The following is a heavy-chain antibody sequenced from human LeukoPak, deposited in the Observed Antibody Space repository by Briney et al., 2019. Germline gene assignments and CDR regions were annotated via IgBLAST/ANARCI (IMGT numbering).Heavy chain of an antibody. CDR1: GGSISGYY. D-gene: IGHD6-19*01. CDR2: IYYSGST. V-gene: IGHV4-59*08. CDR3: ARGEQWLYYVDF. J-gene: IGHJ4*02. Sequence: SETLSLTCSVSGGSISGYYWSWIRQPPGQGLEWIGYIYYSGSTNYNPSLKSRVIISRDTSKNQFSLNLSSVTAADTAVYYCARGEQWLYYVDFWGQGTLVTVSS.